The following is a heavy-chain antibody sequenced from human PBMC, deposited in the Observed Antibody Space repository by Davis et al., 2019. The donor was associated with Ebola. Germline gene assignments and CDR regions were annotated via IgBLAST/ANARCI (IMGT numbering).Heavy chain of an antibody. J-gene: IGHJ6*02. CDR3: ARVGGFWSGYGMDV. CDR2: INHSGST. D-gene: IGHD3-3*01. CDR1: GGSISTSRYY. Sequence: SETLSLTCTVSGGSISTSRYYWGWIRQPPGKGLEWIGEINHSGSTNYNPSLKSRVTISVDTSKNQFSLKLSSVTAADTAVYYCARVGGFWSGYGMDVWGQGTTVTVSS. V-gene: IGHV4-39*07.